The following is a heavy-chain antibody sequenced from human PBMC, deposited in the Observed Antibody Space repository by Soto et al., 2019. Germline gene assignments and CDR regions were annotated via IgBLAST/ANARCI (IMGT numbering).Heavy chain of an antibody. D-gene: IGHD3-10*01. CDR3: TTYTSSYLWFGELFGH. V-gene: IGHV3-23*01. J-gene: IGHJ4*02. CDR1: GFTFSNYA. Sequence: GGSLRLSCAASGFTFSNYAMSWVRQAPGKGLEWVSLVSATAGTTYYTDSVKGRFTISRDNSRNTVYLQMNSLRAEDTAVYYCTTYTSSYLWFGELFGHWGQGTLVTVSS. CDR2: VSATAGTT.